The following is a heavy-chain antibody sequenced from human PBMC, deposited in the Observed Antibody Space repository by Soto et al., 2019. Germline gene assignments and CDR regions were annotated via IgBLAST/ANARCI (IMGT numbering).Heavy chain of an antibody. D-gene: IGHD2-2*01. J-gene: IGHJ4*02. CDR2: INSNSRYT. CDR1: GFTFSNYS. Sequence: PGGSLRLSCAASGFTFSNYSMNWVRQAPGKGLEWVSSINSNSRYTYYADSVKGRFTISRDNAKNSLYLQMNSLRAEDTAVYYCTERYCSNTNCYAFDHWGQGTLVTVSS. V-gene: IGHV3-21*01. CDR3: TERYCSNTNCYAFDH.